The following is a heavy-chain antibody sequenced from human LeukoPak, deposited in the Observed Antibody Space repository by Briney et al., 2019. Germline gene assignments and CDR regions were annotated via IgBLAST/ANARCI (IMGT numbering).Heavy chain of an antibody. D-gene: IGHD2-2*01. J-gene: IGHJ5*02. CDR1: GGSISSYY. CDR2: IYYSGST. Sequence: SETLSLTCTVSGGSISSYYWSWIRQPPGKGLEWIGYIYYSGSTNYNPSLKSRVTISVDTSKNQFSLKLSSVTAADTAVYYCARMPGPAWFDPWGQGTLVTVSS. V-gene: IGHV4-59*08. CDR3: ARMPGPAWFDP.